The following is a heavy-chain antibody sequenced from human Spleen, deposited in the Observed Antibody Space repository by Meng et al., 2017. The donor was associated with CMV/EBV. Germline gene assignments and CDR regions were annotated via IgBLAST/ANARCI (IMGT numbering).Heavy chain of an antibody. CDR2: IYGGGST. D-gene: IGHD2-21*01. CDR1: GFSFSHQS. J-gene: IGHJ1*01. CDR3: VRGYFGN. Sequence: GSLRFSRAASGFSFSHQSLGWVRQAPGKGLDWVSIIYGGGSTYYADSVKGRFATSRDTSKNTLSLQMSSLRAEDTAVYYCVRGYFGNWGQGTLVTVSS. V-gene: IGHV3-53*01.